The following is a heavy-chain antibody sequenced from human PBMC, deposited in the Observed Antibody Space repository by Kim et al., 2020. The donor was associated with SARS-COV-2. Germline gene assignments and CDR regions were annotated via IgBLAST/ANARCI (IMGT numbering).Heavy chain of an antibody. CDR3: VREPAN. CDR2: GSTR. Sequence: GSTRRYEDSSTSRFSISRDNTKKSMSLQMNSLTPEDTAVYYCVREPANWGQGTLVTVSS. V-gene: IGHV3-11*01. J-gene: IGHJ4*02.